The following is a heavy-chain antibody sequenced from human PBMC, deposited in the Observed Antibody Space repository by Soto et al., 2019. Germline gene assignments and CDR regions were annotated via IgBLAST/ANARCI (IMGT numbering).Heavy chain of an antibody. V-gene: IGHV2-5*02. J-gene: IGHJ5*01. D-gene: IGHD3-3*01. CDR3: GHRSGGASFDF. CDR1: WLSHRSNKVV. Sequence: AAPLTTASRSLGLECTFSWLSHRSNKVVVGWIRQPPGKALEWLALIYWDDDKRYSPSLKSRLTVTKDTSKNQVVLTMTNMDPVDTATYCCGHRSGGASFDFSGQGILVTVSS. CDR2: IYWDDDK.